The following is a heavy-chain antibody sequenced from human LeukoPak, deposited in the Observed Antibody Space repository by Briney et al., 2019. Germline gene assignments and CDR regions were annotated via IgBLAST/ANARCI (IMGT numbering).Heavy chain of an antibody. Sequence: ASVKVSCKVSGYTLTELSMHWVRQAPGKGLEWMGGFDPEDGETIYAQKFQGRVTMTEDTSTDTAYMELSRLRSDDTAVYYCARGQNSSSWYSNWFDPWGQGTLVTVSS. CDR3: ARGQNSSSWYSNWFDP. D-gene: IGHD6-13*01. CDR2: FDPEDGET. CDR1: GYTLTELS. V-gene: IGHV1-24*01. J-gene: IGHJ5*02.